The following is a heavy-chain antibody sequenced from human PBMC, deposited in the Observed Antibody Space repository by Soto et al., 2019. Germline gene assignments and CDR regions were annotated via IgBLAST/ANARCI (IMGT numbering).Heavy chain of an antibody. J-gene: IGHJ6*03. CDR3: ARRVLTGYPDYYYMDV. CDR1: GYSFTSYW. V-gene: IGHV5-51*01. Sequence: GESLKISCKGSGYSFTSYWIGWVRQMPGKGLEWMGIIYPGDSDTRYSTSFQGQVTISADKSISTAYLQWSSLKASDTAMYYCARRVLTGYPDYYYMDVWGKGTTVTVSS. CDR2: IYPGDSDT. D-gene: IGHD3-9*01.